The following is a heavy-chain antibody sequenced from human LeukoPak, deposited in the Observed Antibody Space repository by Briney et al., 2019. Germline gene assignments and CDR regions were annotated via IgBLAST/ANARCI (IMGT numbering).Heavy chain of an antibody. D-gene: IGHD6-19*01. V-gene: IGHV1-2*02. CDR3: ARLRMGYSSGWYSVGQEYYFDY. Sequence: ASVKVSCKASGYTFTGYYMHWVRQAPGRGLEWMGWINPNSGGTNYAQKFQGRVTMTRDTSISTAYMELSRLRSDDTAVYYCARLRMGYSSGWYSVGQEYYFDYWGQGTLVTVSS. J-gene: IGHJ4*02. CDR1: GYTFTGYY. CDR2: INPNSGGT.